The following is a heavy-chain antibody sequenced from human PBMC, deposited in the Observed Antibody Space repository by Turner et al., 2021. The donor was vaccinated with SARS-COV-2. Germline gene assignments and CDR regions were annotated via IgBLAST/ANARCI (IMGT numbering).Heavy chain of an antibody. CDR1: GFPFSSYA. V-gene: IGHV3-30*04. D-gene: IGHD3-22*01. Sequence: QVQLVESGGGVVQPGRSLRLSCAASGFPFSSYAMHWVRQAPGKGLEWVAVISYDGSNKYYADSVKGRFTISRDNSKNTLYLKMNSLRAEDTAVYFCARGEYYYGSSGYYNPNWFDPWGQGTLVTVSS. CDR3: ARGEYYYGSSGYYNPNWFDP. CDR2: ISYDGSNK. J-gene: IGHJ5*02.